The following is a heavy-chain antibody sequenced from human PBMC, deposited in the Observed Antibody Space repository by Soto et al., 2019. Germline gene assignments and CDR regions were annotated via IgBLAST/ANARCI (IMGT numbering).Heavy chain of an antibody. J-gene: IGHJ4*02. CDR3: ARVYYYDSSGYYDYYFDY. Sequence: ASVKVSCKASGYTFTSYYMHWVRQAPGQGLEWMGIINPSGGSTSYAQKFQGRVTMTRDTSTSTVYMELSSLRSEDTAVYYCARVYYYDSSGYYDYYFDYWGQGTLVTVSS. CDR2: INPSGGST. CDR1: GYTFTSYY. V-gene: IGHV1-46*01. D-gene: IGHD3-22*01.